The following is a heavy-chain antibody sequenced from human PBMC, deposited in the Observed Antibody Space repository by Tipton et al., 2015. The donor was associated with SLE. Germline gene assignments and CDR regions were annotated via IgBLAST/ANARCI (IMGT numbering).Heavy chain of an antibody. Sequence: TLSLTCAVYGGSFSGYYWSWIRQPPGKGLEWIGEINHSASTNYNPSLKSRVTISVDTSKNQFSLKLSSVTAADTAVYFCARVSGSYLYYYYYYYMDVWGKGTTVTVSS. CDR3: ARVSGSYLYYYYYYYMDV. J-gene: IGHJ6*03. CDR1: GGSFSGYY. CDR2: INHSAST. D-gene: IGHD1-26*01. V-gene: IGHV4-34*01.